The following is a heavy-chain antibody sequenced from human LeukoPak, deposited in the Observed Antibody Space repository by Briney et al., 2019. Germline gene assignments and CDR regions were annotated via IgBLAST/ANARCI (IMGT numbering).Heavy chain of an antibody. V-gene: IGHV3-21*01. CDR2: ISSTSSLI. Sequence: GTLRLSCAPSGFTFSSYSMNWVRQAPGNQTEWVSSISSTSSLILYADSLKGRFTISRDNAKNSLYLQMDTLRAEDTAVYYCARYNSGWNDYWVQGTLVTVSS. CDR1: GFTFSSYS. CDR3: ARYNSGWNDY. D-gene: IGHD6-19*01. J-gene: IGHJ4*02.